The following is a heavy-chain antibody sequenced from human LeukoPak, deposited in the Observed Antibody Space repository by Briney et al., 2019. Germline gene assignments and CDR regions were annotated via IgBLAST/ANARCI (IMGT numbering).Heavy chain of an antibody. V-gene: IGHV1-2*02. D-gene: IGHD5-24*01. CDR2: INPNSGGT. Sequence: ASVRVSCTASGYTFTGYYMHWVRQAPGQGGERMGWINPNSGGTNYAQKFQGRVTMTRDTSISTAYMELSRLRSDDTAVYYCARRDGYNSFDYWGQGTLVTVSS. J-gene: IGHJ4*02. CDR3: ARRDGYNSFDY. CDR1: GYTFTGYY.